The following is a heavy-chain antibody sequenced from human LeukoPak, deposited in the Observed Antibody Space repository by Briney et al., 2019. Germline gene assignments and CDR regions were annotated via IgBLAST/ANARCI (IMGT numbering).Heavy chain of an antibody. CDR3: AKDSWSRLHRRGSDY. CDR1: GFTFSSYA. J-gene: IGHJ4*02. V-gene: IGHV3-23*01. D-gene: IGHD5-24*01. CDR2: ISGRGGNT. Sequence: GGSLTLSCAASGFTFSSYAMKWVRQAPERGLEWVSSISGRGGNTFYANSVKGRFTTSTDTSKNTPYPPMNSQRAADTAVYYSAKDSWSRLHRRGSDYWGQGTLVTVSS.